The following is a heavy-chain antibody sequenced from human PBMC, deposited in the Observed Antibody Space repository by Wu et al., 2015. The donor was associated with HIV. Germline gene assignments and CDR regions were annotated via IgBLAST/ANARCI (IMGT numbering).Heavy chain of an antibody. Sequence: QVQLVQSGAEVKKPGSSVKVSCKASGGTFSSHPFSWVRQAPGQGLQWMGGIIPRLGTTNYAQIFQGRVTITADEFTTTVYMELTNLRSDDTALYYCARDMTYYYDNSGYYRLDYWGQGSLIIVSA. J-gene: IGHJ4*02. V-gene: IGHV1-69*12. CDR2: IIPRLGTT. CDR3: ARDMTYYYDNSGYYRLDY. CDR1: GGTFSSHP. D-gene: IGHD3-22*01.